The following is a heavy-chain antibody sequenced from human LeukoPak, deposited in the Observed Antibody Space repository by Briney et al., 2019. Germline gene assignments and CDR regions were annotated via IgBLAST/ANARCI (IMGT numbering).Heavy chain of an antibody. CDR3: ARTAGSGYYPIDY. Sequence: SETLSLTCAVSGGSISSGCYSWSWLRQPPGKGLQGIGYIYHSGSTYYNPSLKSRVTISVDRSKNQFSLRLSTVTAADTAVYYCARTAGSGYYPIDYWGQGTLVTVSS. CDR1: GGSISSGCYS. V-gene: IGHV4-30-2*01. D-gene: IGHD3-22*01. J-gene: IGHJ4*02. CDR2: IYHSGST.